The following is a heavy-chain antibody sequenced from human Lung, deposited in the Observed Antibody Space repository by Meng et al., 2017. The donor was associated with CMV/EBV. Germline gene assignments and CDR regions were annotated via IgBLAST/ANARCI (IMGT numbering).Heavy chain of an antibody. CDR2: VKSDGSGI. CDR3: GRERWGLGDY. V-gene: IGHV3-74*01. D-gene: IGHD2-21*02. J-gene: IGHJ4*02. Sequence: GESLKISCAASGFNFNNYWMLWVRQAPGKGLMWVSRVKSDGSGITYADSVKGRFTISRDNAQNTLYLQMNSLRVDDTAVYYCGRERWGLGDYWGKGTGVNGSS. CDR1: GFNFNNYW.